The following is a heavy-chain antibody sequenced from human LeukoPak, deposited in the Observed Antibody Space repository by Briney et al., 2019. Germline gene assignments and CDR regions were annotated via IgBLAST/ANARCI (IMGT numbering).Heavy chain of an antibody. V-gene: IGHV4-59*08. CDR2: IYYSGST. D-gene: IGHD4-17*01. Sequence: SETLSLTCTVSGGSISSCYWSWIRQPPGKGLEWIGYIYYSGSTNYNPSLKSRVTISVDTSKNQFSLKLSSVTAADTAVYYCARHSPDYGDYPGGFDYWGQGTLVTVSS. CDR1: GGSISSCY. J-gene: IGHJ4*02. CDR3: ARHSPDYGDYPGGFDY.